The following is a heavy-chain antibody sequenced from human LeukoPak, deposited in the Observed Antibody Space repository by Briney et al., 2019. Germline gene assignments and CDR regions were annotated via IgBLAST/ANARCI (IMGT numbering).Heavy chain of an antibody. CDR3: GVAAAVGGPSWFDP. CDR2: INPNSGGT. CDR1: GYTFTGYY. V-gene: IGHV1-2*02. Sequence: ASVKVSCKASGYTFTGYYMHWVRQAPGQGLEWMGWINPNSGGTNYAQKFQGRVTMTRDTSISTAYMELSRLRSDDTAVYYCGVAAAVGGPSWFDPWGQGTLVTVSS. D-gene: IGHD6-13*01. J-gene: IGHJ5*02.